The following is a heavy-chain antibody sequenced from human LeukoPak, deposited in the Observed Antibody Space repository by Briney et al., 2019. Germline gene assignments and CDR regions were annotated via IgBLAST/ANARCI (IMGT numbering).Heavy chain of an antibody. D-gene: IGHD6-13*01. Sequence: SETLSLTCTVSGGSISSYYWSWIRQPPGKGLEWIGYIYYSGSTNYNPSLKSRVTISVDTSKNQFSLKLSSVTAADTAVYCCARGDSRDIDYWGQGTLVTVSS. CDR2: IYYSGST. V-gene: IGHV4-59*01. CDR3: ARGDSRDIDY. J-gene: IGHJ4*02. CDR1: GGSISSYY.